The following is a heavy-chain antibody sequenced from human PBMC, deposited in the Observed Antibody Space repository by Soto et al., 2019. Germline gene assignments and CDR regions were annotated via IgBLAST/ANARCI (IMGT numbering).Heavy chain of an antibody. CDR1: GYTFTSYA. J-gene: IGHJ4*02. Sequence: GASVKVSCKASGYTFTSYAMHWVRQAPGQRLEWMGWINAGNGNTKYSQKFQGRVTITRDTSASTAYMELSSLRSEDTAVYYCAIGYSSSWYGPSDYWGQGTLVTVSS. CDR2: INAGNGNT. CDR3: AIGYSSSWYGPSDY. V-gene: IGHV1-3*01. D-gene: IGHD6-13*01.